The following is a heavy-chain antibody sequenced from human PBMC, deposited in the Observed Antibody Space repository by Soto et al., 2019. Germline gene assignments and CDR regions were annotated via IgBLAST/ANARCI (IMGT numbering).Heavy chain of an antibody. D-gene: IGHD5-18*01. CDR3: AREPLDTLNWFDP. CDR2: ISYDGSNK. Sequence: GGSLRLSCAASGFTFSSYAMHWVRQAPGKGLEWVAVISYDGSNKYYADSVKGRFTISRDNSKNTLYLQMNSLRAEDTAVYYCAREPLDTLNWFDPWGQGTLVTVSS. CDR1: GFTFSSYA. J-gene: IGHJ5*02. V-gene: IGHV3-30-3*01.